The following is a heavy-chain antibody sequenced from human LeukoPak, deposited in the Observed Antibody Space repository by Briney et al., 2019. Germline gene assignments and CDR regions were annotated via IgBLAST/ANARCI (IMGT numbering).Heavy chain of an antibody. CDR2: INHSGST. J-gene: IGHJ4*02. D-gene: IGHD1-26*01. V-gene: IGHV4-34*01. CDR1: GGSFSGYY. Sequence: SETLSLTCAVYGGSFSGYYWSWIRQPPEKGLEWIGEINHSGSTYYNPSLKSRVTISVDTSKNQFSLKLSSVTAADTAVYYCARRKRSGSYYGLFDYWGQGTLVTVSS. CDR3: ARRKRSGSYYGLFDY.